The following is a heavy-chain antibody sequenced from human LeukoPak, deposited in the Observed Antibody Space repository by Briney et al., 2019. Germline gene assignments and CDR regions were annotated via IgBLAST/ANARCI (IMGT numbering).Heavy chain of an antibody. J-gene: IGHJ1*01. V-gene: IGHV3-7*01. Sequence: GGSLRLSCAASGFTFSSYAMSWVRQAPGKGLEWVANIKQDGSEKYYVDSVKGRFTISRDNAKNSLYLQMNSLRAEDTAVYYCARDLASSSWYTREYFQHWGQGTLVTVSS. CDR2: IKQDGSEK. CDR1: GFTFSSYA. CDR3: ARDLASSSWYTREYFQH. D-gene: IGHD6-13*01.